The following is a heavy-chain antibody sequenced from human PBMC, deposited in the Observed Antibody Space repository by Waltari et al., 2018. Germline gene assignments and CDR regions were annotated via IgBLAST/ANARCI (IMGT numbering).Heavy chain of an antibody. CDR2: ISYDGSNK. CDR3: ARSHLAGRSGSL. Sequence: FTFSSYAMHWVRQAPGKGLEWVAVISYDGSNKYYADSVKGRFTISRDNSKNTLYLQMNSLRAEDTAVYYCARSHLAGRSGSLWGQGTLVTVSS. CDR1: FTFSSYA. J-gene: IGHJ4*02. D-gene: IGHD1-26*01. V-gene: IGHV3-30-3*01.